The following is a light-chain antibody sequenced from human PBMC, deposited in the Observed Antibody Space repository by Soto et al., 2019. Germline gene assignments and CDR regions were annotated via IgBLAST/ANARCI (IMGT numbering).Light chain of an antibody. J-gene: IGKJ1*01. CDR3: QQYGTSPTWT. CDR1: QSVSSN. CDR2: GAS. V-gene: IGKV3-15*01. Sequence: EIVLTQSPGTLPVSPGERATLSCRASQSVSSNLAWYQQKPGQAPRLLIYGASTRATGIPARFSGSGSGTEFTLTISSLQSEDFAVYYCQQYGTSPTWTFGQGTKVDI.